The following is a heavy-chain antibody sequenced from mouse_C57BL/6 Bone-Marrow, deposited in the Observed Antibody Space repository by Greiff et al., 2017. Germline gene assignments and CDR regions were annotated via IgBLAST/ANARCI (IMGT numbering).Heavy chain of an antibody. CDR1: GYTFTSYW. CDR2: IDPSDSYT. J-gene: IGHJ3*01. V-gene: IGHV1-69*01. Sequence: QVQLQQPGAELVMPGASVKLSCKASGYTFTSYWMHWVKQRPGQGLEWIGEIDPSDSYTNYNQKFKGKSTWTVDKSSSTAYMQLSNRTSEDAAVYYCAKTAQAWEFAYWGQGTLVTVSA. D-gene: IGHD3-2*02. CDR3: AKTAQAWEFAY.